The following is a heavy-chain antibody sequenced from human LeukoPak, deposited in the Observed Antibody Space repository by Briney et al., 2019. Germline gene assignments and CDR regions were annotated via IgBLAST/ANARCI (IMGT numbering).Heavy chain of an antibody. Sequence: ASAKVSCKASGYTFTGYYMHWVRQAPGQGLEWMGWISAYNGNTNYAQKFQGRVTITADKSTSTAYMELSSLRSEDTAVYYCARETDYGSGSSLRRRDAFDIWGQGTMVTVSS. J-gene: IGHJ3*02. CDR2: ISAYNGNT. D-gene: IGHD3-10*01. CDR3: ARETDYGSGSSLRRRDAFDI. CDR1: GYTFTGYY. V-gene: IGHV1-18*04.